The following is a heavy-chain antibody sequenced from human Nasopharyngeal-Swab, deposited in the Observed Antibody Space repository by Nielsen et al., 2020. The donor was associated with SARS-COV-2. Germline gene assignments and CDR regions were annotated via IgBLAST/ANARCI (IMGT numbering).Heavy chain of an antibody. CDR2: IYYSGST. Sequence: GSLRLSCTVSGGSISSYYWSWIRQPPGKGLEWIGYIYYSGSTNYNPSLKSRVTISVDTSKNQFSLKLSSVTAADTAVYYCARNIRNIAAAGTPLYYFDYWGQGTLVTVSS. CDR1: GGSISSYY. V-gene: IGHV4-59*08. CDR3: ARNIRNIAAAGTPLYYFDY. J-gene: IGHJ4*02. D-gene: IGHD6-13*01.